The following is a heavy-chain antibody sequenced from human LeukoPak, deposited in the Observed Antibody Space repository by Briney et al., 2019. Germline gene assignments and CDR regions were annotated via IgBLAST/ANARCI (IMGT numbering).Heavy chain of an antibody. CDR1: GGTFSSYA. J-gene: IGHJ4*02. Sequence: ASVKVSCKASGGTFSSYAISWVRQAPGQGLEWMGGIIPIFGTANYAQKFQGRVTITTDESTSPAYMELSSLRSEDTAVYYCARGGGGNSVGYWGQGTLVTVSS. D-gene: IGHD4-23*01. V-gene: IGHV1-69*05. CDR2: IIPIFGTA. CDR3: ARGGGGNSVGY.